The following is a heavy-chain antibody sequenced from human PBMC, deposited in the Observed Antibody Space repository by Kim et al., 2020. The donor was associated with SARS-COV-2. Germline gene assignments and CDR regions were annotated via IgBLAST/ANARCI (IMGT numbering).Heavy chain of an antibody. J-gene: IGHJ4*02. CDR3: ARVLEDRFLEWLFDY. D-gene: IGHD3-3*01. CDR2: ISYDGSNK. V-gene: IGHV3-30-3*01. Sequence: GGSLRLSCAASGFTFSSYAMHWVRQAPGKGLEWVAVISYDGSNKYYADSVKGRFTISRDNSKNTLYLQMNSLRAEDTAVYYCARVLEDRFLEWLFDYWGQGTLVTVSS. CDR1: GFTFSSYA.